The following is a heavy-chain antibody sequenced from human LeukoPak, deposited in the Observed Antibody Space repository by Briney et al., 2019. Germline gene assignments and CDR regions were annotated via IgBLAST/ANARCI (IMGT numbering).Heavy chain of an antibody. D-gene: IGHD6-6*01. CDR2: IYHSGNS. V-gene: IGHV4-34*01. Sequence: PSETLSLTCAVYGGSFSGYYWSWIRQHPGKGLEWIGEIYHSGNSNYNPSLKSRATMSVDKSKNQFSLTLKSVTAADTAVYYCARDVGARLPGYWGQGTLVTVS. CDR3: ARDVGARLPGY. J-gene: IGHJ4*02. CDR1: GGSFSGYY.